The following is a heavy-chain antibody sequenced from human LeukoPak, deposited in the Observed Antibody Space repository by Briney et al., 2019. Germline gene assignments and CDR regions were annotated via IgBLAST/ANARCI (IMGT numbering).Heavy chain of an antibody. CDR1: GYTLTELS. J-gene: IGHJ4*02. CDR3: ARDGWGIAAAGIFY. D-gene: IGHD6-13*01. Sequence: SVKVSCMVSGYTLTELSMHWVRQAPGQGLEWMGGIIPIFGTANYAQKFQGRVTITADESTSTAYMELSSLRSEDTAVYYCARDGWGIAAAGIFYWGQGTLVTVSS. CDR2: IIPIFGTA. V-gene: IGHV1-69*13.